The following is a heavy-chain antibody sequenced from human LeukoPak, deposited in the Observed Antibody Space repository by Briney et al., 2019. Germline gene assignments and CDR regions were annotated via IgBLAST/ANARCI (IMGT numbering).Heavy chain of an antibody. D-gene: IGHD2-21*02. CDR3: ARFRCGGDCHSDF. J-gene: IGHJ4*02. CDR2: IYPSDSDT. V-gene: IGHV5-51*01. CDR1: GYTFVDYW. Sequence: GESLKISCRGSGYTFVDYWSGWVRQMPRKGLEWIGFIYPSDSDTRYSPSFQGQVTISADATMNTAFLQWSSLKASDTAIYYCARFRCGGDCHSDFWGQGTLVTVAS.